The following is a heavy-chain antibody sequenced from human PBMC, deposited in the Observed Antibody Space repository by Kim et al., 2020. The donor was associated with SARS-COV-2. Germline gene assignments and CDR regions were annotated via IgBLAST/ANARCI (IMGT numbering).Heavy chain of an antibody. CDR1: GGSFSGYY. V-gene: IGHV4-34*01. Sequence: SETLSLTCAVYGGSFSGYYWSWIRQPPGKGLEWIGEINHSGSTNYNPSLKSRVTISVDTSKNQFSLKLSSVTAADTAVYYCARLSPRGVDIVATIRENYYYYGMDVWGQGTTVTVSS. D-gene: IGHD5-12*01. CDR2: INHSGST. J-gene: IGHJ6*02. CDR3: ARLSPRGVDIVATIRENYYYYGMDV.